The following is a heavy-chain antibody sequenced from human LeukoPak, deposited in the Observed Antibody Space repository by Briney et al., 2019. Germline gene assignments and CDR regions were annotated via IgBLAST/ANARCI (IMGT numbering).Heavy chain of an antibody. CDR2: VYYNGNT. CDR3: ARRVAVTARYYFDF. D-gene: IGHD6-19*01. J-gene: IGHJ4*02. V-gene: IGHV4-59*08. CDR1: GGSIGTYY. Sequence: SETLSLTCSVSGGSIGTYYWSWIRQPPGKGLEWIGYVYYNGNTNYNPSLKSRVTISVDTSKNQFSLKQNSVIAADTAVYFCARRVAVTARYYFDFWGQGTLVTVSS.